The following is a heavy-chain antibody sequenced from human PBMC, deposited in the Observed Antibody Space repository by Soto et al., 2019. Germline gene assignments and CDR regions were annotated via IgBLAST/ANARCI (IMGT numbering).Heavy chain of an antibody. J-gene: IGHJ4*02. CDR2: IYSGGST. V-gene: IGHV3-53*05. Sequence: PGGSLRLSCAASGFTVSSNYMSWVRQAPGKGLEWVSVIYSGGSTYYADSVKGRFTISRDNSKNTLYLQMNSLRAEDTAVYYCEKDVARITIFGAPDYWGQGTLVTVSS. D-gene: IGHD3-3*01. CDR3: EKDVARITIFGAPDY. CDR1: GFTVSSNY.